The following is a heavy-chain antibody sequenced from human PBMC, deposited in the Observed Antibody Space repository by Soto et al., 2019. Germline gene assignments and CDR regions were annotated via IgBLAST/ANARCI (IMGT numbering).Heavy chain of an antibody. D-gene: IGHD2-8*01. Sequence: GGSLRLSCAASGFTFSSYAMSWVRQAPGKGLEWVSAISGSGGSTYYADSVKGRFTISRDNSKNTLYLQMNSLRAEDTAVYYCAKAVYAIEEEYYYYYMDVWGKGTTVTVSS. CDR3: AKAVYAIEEEYYYYYMDV. CDR1: GFTFSSYA. CDR2: ISGSGGST. J-gene: IGHJ6*03. V-gene: IGHV3-23*01.